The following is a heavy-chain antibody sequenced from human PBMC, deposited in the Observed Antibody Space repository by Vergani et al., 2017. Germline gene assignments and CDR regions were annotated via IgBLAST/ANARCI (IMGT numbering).Heavy chain of an antibody. CDR3: ARDRYTSGSYYRGGILADY. CDR2: IIPIFGTV. CDR1: GGTFSSYA. J-gene: IGHJ4*02. V-gene: IGHV1-69*01. D-gene: IGHD1-26*01. Sequence: QVQLVQSGAEVKKPGSSVKVSCKASGGTFSSYAISWVRQAPGQGLEWMGGIIPIFGTVNYAQKFQGRVTITADDSTSTAYMELSSLRSEDTAVYYCARDRYTSGSYYRGGILADYWGQGTLVTVSS.